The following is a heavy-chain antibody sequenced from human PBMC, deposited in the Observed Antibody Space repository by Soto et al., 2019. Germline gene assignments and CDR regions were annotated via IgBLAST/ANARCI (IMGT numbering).Heavy chain of an antibody. Sequence: PGGSLRLSCAASGFTFSRCAMSWVRQAPGKGLEWVSGISGSGGDTYYGDSVKGRFTISRDNSKNTLYLQMNSLRAEDTAVYYCAKAAYYYDSSGFRGGDYYFDYWGQGTLVTVSS. D-gene: IGHD3-22*01. V-gene: IGHV3-23*01. CDR3: AKAAYYYDSSGFRGGDYYFDY. CDR2: ISGSGGDT. J-gene: IGHJ4*02. CDR1: GFTFSRCA.